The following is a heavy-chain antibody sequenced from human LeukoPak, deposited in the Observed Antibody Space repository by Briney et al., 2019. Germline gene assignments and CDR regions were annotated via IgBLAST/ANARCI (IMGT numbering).Heavy chain of an antibody. Sequence: PGRSLRLSCAASGFTFSSYAMHWVPQAPGKGLEWVAVVSYDGSNKYYADSVKGRFTISRDNSKNTLYLQMNSLRPEDTAVYYCARRTPYYYDSSGPLGGAFDIWGQGTMVTVSS. D-gene: IGHD3-22*01. CDR3: ARRTPYYYDSSGPLGGAFDI. CDR1: GFTFSSYA. J-gene: IGHJ3*02. CDR2: VSYDGSNK. V-gene: IGHV3-30-3*01.